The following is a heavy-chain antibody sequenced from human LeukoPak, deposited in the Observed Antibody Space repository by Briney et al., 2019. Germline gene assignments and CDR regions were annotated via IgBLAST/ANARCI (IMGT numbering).Heavy chain of an antibody. CDR2: IKQDGSEK. CDR3: ARVGWLLPPDY. J-gene: IGHJ4*02. D-gene: IGHD3-22*01. V-gene: IGHV3-7*01. Sequence: TGGSLRLSCAASGFTFSSYWMSWVRQAPGKGLEWAANIKQDGSEKYYVDSVKGRFTISRDNAKNSLYLQMNSLRAEDTAVYYCARVGWLLPPDYWGQGTLVTVSS. CDR1: GFTFSSYW.